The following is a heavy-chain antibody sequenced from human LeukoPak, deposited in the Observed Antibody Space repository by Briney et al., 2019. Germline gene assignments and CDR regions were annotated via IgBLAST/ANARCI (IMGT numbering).Heavy chain of an antibody. D-gene: IGHD4-23*01. V-gene: IGHV3-23*01. J-gene: IGHJ4*02. CDR3: AKDGGAGGRPDATDY. CDR1: GFTFSSYA. Sequence: PGGSLRLSCAASGFTFSSYAMSWVRQAPGKGLEWVSAISGSGGSTYYADSVRGRFTISRDNSKNTLYLQMNSLRAEDTAVFYCAKDGGAGGRPDATDYWGQGTLVTVSS. CDR2: ISGSGGST.